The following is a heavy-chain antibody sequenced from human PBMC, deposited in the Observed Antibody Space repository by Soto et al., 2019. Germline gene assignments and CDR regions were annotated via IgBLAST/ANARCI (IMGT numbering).Heavy chain of an antibody. D-gene: IGHD2-15*01. CDR3: ARHGSRDVVRFDY. V-gene: IGHV4-59*08. Sequence: HVQLRESGPGLVQPSETLSLTCTVSGDSIGGYYWNWIRQTPGEGLEWIGFIYYTGYTYYNPSLQSRVTLSVDTSKNRFSLNLTSVTAADTARYYCARHGSRDVVRFDYWGQGILVSVSS. J-gene: IGHJ4*02. CDR2: IYYTGYT. CDR1: GDSIGGYY.